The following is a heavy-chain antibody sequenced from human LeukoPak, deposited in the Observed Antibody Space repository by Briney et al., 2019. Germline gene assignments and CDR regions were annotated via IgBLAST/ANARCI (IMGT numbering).Heavy chain of an antibody. Sequence: GGSPRLSCAASGFAFSSYSMNWVRQAPGKGLEWVSYISSISTPIYHADSVKGRFTTSRDNAKNSLYLQMNSLRAEDTAVYYCARESITGARDFDYWGQGTLVTVSS. D-gene: IGHD1-14*01. J-gene: IGHJ4*02. CDR2: ISSISTPI. CDR1: GFAFSSYS. V-gene: IGHV3-48*01. CDR3: ARESITGARDFDY.